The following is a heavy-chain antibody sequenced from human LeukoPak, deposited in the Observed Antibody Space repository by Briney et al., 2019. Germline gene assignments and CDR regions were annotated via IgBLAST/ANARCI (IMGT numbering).Heavy chain of an antibody. D-gene: IGHD3-10*01. V-gene: IGHV3-23*01. Sequence: GGSLRLSCSASGFTLTNYGMGWVRQAPGKGLEWVSIISANGAGRYYADSVKGRFTVSRDNSKNTVYLQMNSLRAEDTAVYYCAKAIWVAATSSWFCLDYWGQGTLVTVSS. J-gene: IGHJ4*02. CDR1: GFTLTNYG. CDR3: AKAIWVAATSSWFCLDY. CDR2: ISANGAGR.